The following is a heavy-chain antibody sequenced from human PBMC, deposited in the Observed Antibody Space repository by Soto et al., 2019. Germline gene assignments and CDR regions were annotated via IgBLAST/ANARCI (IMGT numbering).Heavy chain of an antibody. D-gene: IGHD6-6*01. CDR3: ARRSSSTLDGMDV. J-gene: IGHJ6*02. Sequence: EFLKISFKGSGYSFTSYWIGWVRQIPGKGLEWMGIIYPGDSDTRYSPSFQGQVTISADKSISTAYLQWSSLRASDTAMYYCARRSSSTLDGMDVWGQGTTVTVSS. CDR2: IYPGDSDT. CDR1: GYSFTSYW. V-gene: IGHV5-51*01.